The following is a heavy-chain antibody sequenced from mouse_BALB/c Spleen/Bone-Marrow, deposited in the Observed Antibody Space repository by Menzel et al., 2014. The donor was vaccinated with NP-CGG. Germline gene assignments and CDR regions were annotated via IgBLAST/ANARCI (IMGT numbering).Heavy chain of an antibody. CDR2: IRNKAYGYTT. CDR3: ARFPMDY. V-gene: IGHV7-3*02. J-gene: IGHJ4*01. CDR1: GFTFTDYY. Sequence: EVMLVESGGGLVQPGGSLLLSCTPSGFTFTDYYMSWVRQPPGKALEWLAFIRNKAYGYTTEYSASVRGRFTISRDNSQSILYLQMNTLRAEDSATYYCARFPMDYWGQGTSVTVSS.